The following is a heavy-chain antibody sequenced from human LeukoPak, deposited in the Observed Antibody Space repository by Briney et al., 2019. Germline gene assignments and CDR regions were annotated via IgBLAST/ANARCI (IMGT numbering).Heavy chain of an antibody. Sequence: GGSVKVSCKASRYTFTSYGISWVRQAPGQGLEWVGWTSAYNGNTNYAQKLQGRVTMTTDTSTSTAYMELRSLRSDDTAVYYCARVYSGYYSYYYYGMDVWGQGTTVTVSS. V-gene: IGHV1-18*01. CDR2: TSAYNGNT. CDR1: RYTFTSYG. D-gene: IGHD3-22*01. CDR3: ARVYSGYYSYYYYGMDV. J-gene: IGHJ6*02.